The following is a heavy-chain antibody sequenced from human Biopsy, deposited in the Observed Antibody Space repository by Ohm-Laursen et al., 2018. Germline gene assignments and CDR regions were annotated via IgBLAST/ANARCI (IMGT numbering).Heavy chain of an antibody. V-gene: IGHV3-21*01. Sequence: GSLRLSCAASGFTFSSYSMNWVRQAPGKGLEWVSSISTSSTYIYYADSVKGRFSISRDDALNSLYLQMGSLRAEDTAIYYCARDIVTGVDYLDDWGQGTLVTVSS. J-gene: IGHJ4*02. CDR2: ISTSSTYI. CDR3: ARDIVTGVDYLDD. CDR1: GFTFSSYS. D-gene: IGHD7-27*01.